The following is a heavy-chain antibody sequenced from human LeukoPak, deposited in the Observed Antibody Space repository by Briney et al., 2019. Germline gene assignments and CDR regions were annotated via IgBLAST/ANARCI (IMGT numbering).Heavy chain of an antibody. CDR2: LFHSGTR. D-gene: IGHD6-13*01. CDR1: GGSITSYY. CDR3: ARRRGWKQQLVYFDY. V-gene: IGHV4-59*08. J-gene: IGHJ4*02. Sequence: ETLSLTCTVSGGSITSYYWSWIRQPPGKGLEWIGYLFHSGTRRYNPSLKSRVTISADTTKNQIFLTLNSTTAADTAVYYCARRRGWKQQLVYFDYWGQGTLATVSS.